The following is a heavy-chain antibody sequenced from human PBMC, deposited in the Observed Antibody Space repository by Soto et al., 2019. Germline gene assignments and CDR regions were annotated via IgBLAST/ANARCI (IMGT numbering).Heavy chain of an antibody. V-gene: IGHV3-11*01. CDR3: ARNGGTFDP. Sequence: QVQLVESGGGLVKPGGSLRLSCVASGFRFSDYDMSWIRQSPGKGLEWVSYITVSGSSIYYADSVKGRFTISRDDAKDSLYLQMNSLTAEDTAVYYCARNGGTFDPWGQGTLVTVSS. CDR1: GFRFSDYD. D-gene: IGHD7-27*01. CDR2: ITVSGSSI. J-gene: IGHJ5*02.